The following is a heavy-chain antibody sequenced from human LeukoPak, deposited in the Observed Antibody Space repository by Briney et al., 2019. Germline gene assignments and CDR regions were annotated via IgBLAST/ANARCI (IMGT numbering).Heavy chain of an antibody. V-gene: IGHV3-23*01. CDR3: AKDFPYCSGGSCYRMGGAFDI. D-gene: IGHD2-15*01. CDR2: ISGSGGST. J-gene: IGHJ3*02. Sequence: GGSLRLSCAVSGFTFSTYGMTWVRQAPGKGLEWVSAISGSGGSTYYADSVNGRFTISRDNSKNTLYLQMNSLRAEDTAVYYCAKDFPYCSGGSCYRMGGAFDIWGQGTMVTVSS. CDR1: GFTFSTYG.